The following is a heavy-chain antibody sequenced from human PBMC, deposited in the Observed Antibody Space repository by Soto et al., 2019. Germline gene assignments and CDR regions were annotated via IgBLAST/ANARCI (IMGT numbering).Heavy chain of an antibody. J-gene: IGHJ4*02. V-gene: IGHV4-39*01. CDR3: AKPSGSYLYYFDY. Sequence: SETLSLTCTVSGGSITSSSYYWGWIRQPPGKGLEWIGSIYYSGGTYYNPSLKSRVTISVDTSKNQFSLKLSSVTVADTAVYYCAKPSGSYLYYFDYWGQGTLVTVSS. CDR1: GGSITSSSYY. CDR2: IYYSGGT. D-gene: IGHD1-26*01.